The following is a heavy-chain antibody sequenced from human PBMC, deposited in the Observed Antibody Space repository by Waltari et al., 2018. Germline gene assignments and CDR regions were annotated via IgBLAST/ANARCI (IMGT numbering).Heavy chain of an antibody. J-gene: IGHJ5*01. CDR2: IDTVGST. Sequence: EVQLVESGGGLIQPGGSLRLSCAASGFTVRNYMSWVRQAPGKGLEWVSVIDTVGSTEYADSVKGRFTISRDNSKNTLYLQMNSLRAEDTAVYYCATSMAVAGKGRGWFDSWGQGTLVTVSS. CDR3: ATSMAVAGKGRGWFDS. D-gene: IGHD6-19*01. V-gene: IGHV3-53*01. CDR1: GFTVRNY.